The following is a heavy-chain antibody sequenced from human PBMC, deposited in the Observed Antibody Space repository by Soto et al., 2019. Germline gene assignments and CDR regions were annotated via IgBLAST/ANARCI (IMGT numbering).Heavy chain of an antibody. CDR2: IKSKTDGETT. D-gene: IGHD3-3*01. CDR3: VTVAYYERS. Sequence: EVQLVESGGGLVNPGGSLGLSCTASGFTFSNVGMHWVRQAAGKGLEWVGGIKSKTDGETTDYAAPVKGRFTISRDDSKNTLYLQMHSLRTEDTAVYFCVTVAYYERSGGQGTLVTVSS. CDR1: GFTFSNVG. V-gene: IGHV3-15*07. J-gene: IGHJ4*02.